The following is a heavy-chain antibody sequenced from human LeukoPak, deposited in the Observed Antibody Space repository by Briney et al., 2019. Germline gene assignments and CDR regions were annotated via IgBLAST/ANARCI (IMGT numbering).Heavy chain of an antibody. CDR2: ISGSDGTT. J-gene: IGHJ4*02. V-gene: IGHV3-23*01. CDR3: AKDSAKKYDDY. Sequence: PGGSLRLSCAASGFTFSNYAMSWVRQAPGKGLEWVSGISGSDGTTYYADSVKGRFTISRDNSKNTLYLQMNGLRAEYTAVYYCAKDSAKKYDDYWGQGTLVTVSS. D-gene: IGHD2/OR15-2a*01. CDR1: GFTFSNYA.